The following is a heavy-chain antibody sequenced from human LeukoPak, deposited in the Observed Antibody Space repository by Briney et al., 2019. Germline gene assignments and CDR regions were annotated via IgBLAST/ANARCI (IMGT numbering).Heavy chain of an antibody. CDR1: GLTVSSNY. CDR2: IYSGGST. D-gene: IGHD6-19*01. Sequence: PGGSLRLSCAASGLTVSSNYMSWVRQAPGKGLEWVSVIYSGGSTYYADSVKGRFTISRDNSKNTLYLQMNSLRAEDTAVYYCARSIAVDYYYYYMDVWGKGTTVTVSS. CDR3: ARSIAVDYYYYYMDV. J-gene: IGHJ6*03. V-gene: IGHV3-53*01.